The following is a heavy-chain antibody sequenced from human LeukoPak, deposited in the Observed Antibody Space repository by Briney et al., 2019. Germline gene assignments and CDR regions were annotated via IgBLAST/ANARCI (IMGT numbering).Heavy chain of an antibody. V-gene: IGHV3-20*04. CDR3: ARAVTLGAGDAFDI. D-gene: IGHD1-26*01. J-gene: IGHJ3*02. Sequence: GGSLRLSCAASGFTFDDYGMSWVRQAPGKGLEWVSGINWNGGSTGYADSVKGRFTISRDNAKNSLYLQMNSLRAEDTALYYCARAVTLGAGDAFDIWGQGTMVTVSS. CDR2: INWNGGST. CDR1: GFTFDDYG.